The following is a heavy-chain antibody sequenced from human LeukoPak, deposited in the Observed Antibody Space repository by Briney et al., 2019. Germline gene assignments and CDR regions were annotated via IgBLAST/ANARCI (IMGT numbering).Heavy chain of an antibody. J-gene: IGHJ4*02. CDR1: GFTFSSYA. D-gene: IGHD6-13*01. CDR3: ARAVGIAAAPIDY. CDR2: MSYDGSNR. Sequence: PGRSLRLSCAASGFTFSSYAMHWVRQAPGKGLEWVAVMSYDGSNRYYADSVKGRFTIPRDNSKNTLYLQMNSLRAEDTAVYYCARAVGIAAAPIDYWGQGTLVTVSS. V-gene: IGHV3-30-3*01.